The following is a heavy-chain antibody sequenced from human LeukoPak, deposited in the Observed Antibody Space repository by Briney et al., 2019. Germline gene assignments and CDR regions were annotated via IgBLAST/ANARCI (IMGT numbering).Heavy chain of an antibody. V-gene: IGHV3-13*01. J-gene: IGHJ4*02. CDR2: IGVAANT. Sequence: GGSLRLSCAASGFTFSSYDMHWVRQATGKGLEWVSAIGVAANTFYSGSVKGRFTISRENAKNSLYLLMTSLRAEDTAVYYCAREAYYDSRHFDYWGQGTLVTVSS. D-gene: IGHD3-22*01. CDR3: AREAYYDSRHFDY. CDR1: GFTFSSYD.